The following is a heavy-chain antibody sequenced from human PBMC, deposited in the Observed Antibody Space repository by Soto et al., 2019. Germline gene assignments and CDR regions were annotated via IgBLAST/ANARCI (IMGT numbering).Heavy chain of an antibody. D-gene: IGHD3-16*02. V-gene: IGHV3-23*01. CDR2: ISGSGVST. J-gene: IGHJ4*02. Sequence: HPGGSLRLSCAAAGFTFGSYAMTWVRQAPGKGLEWVSGISGSGVSTYYADSVKGRFTISRDNSKNTLYLQMNSLRAEDTAVFYCAKDGDYVWGSNRFDSWGQGTLVTVSS. CDR1: GFTFGSYA. CDR3: AKDGDYVWGSNRFDS.